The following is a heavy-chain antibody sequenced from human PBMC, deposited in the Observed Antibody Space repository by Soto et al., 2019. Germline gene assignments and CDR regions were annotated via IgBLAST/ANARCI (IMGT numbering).Heavy chain of an antibody. J-gene: IGHJ6*03. V-gene: IGHV4-59*08. CDR3: AGRDCSGTNCYYLDYYYMDV. Sequence: QVQLQESGPGLVRPSETLSLTCTVSGGSFSSYYWTWIRQSPGKGLEWIGYIYYSGSTDYNPSLRVRLAISIDTSKNQCSLRLNSMTAADTAVYYCAGRDCSGTNCYYLDYYYMDVWGKGTTVTVSS. CDR2: IYYSGST. CDR1: GGSFSSYY. D-gene: IGHD2-2*01.